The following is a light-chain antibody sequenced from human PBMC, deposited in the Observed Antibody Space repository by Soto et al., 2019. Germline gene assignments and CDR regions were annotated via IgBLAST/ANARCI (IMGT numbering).Light chain of an antibody. Sequence: DIQMTQSPSSLSASVGDRVTLTCRASQVIGNNLGWYQQNTGKAPKRLIYAAYTLEGGVPSRFSGSGSATEFTLTISSLQPEDFATYYCLQHHTYPFTFGQGTKLEI. J-gene: IGKJ2*01. CDR1: QVIGNN. CDR3: LQHHTYPFT. V-gene: IGKV1-17*01. CDR2: AAY.